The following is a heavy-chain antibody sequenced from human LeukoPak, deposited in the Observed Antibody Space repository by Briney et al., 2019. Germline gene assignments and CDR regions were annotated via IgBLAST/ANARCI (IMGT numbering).Heavy chain of an antibody. CDR1: GYTFTSYG. Sequence: GASVKVSCKASGYTFTSYGISWVRQAPGQGLEWMGWISAYNGNTNYAQKLQGRVTMTTDTSTSTAYMELRSLRSDDTAVYYCARDWSPVVVPAAMDWFDPWGQGTLSPSPQ. J-gene: IGHJ5*02. CDR3: ARDWSPVVVPAAMDWFDP. D-gene: IGHD2-2*01. V-gene: IGHV1-18*01. CDR2: ISAYNGNT.